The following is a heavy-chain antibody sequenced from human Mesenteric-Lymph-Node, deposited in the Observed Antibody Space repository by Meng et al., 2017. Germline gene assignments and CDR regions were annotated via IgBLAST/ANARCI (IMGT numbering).Heavy chain of an antibody. CDR1: GFTFTNHE. J-gene: IGHJ6*02. V-gene: IGHV3-7*01. Sequence: GGSLRLSCAASGFTFTNHEMSWVRQAPGKGLEWVANIMPDGSQKYHADSVKGRFTISRDNAKNSVYLQMNSLRAEDTAVYYCARFLAGMDVWGQGTTVTVSS. CDR3: ARFLAGMDV. CDR2: IMPDGSQK.